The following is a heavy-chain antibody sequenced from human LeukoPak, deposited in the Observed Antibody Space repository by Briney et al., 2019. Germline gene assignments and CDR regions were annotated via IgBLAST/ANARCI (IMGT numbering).Heavy chain of an antibody. CDR3: AKDYKGVWLAYASGSLESDY. CDR2: ISGSGGST. Sequence: PGGSLRLSCAASGFTFSSYGMSWVRQAPGKGLEWISSISGSGGSTYYADSVKGRFTISRDNSKNTLYLQMNSLRAEDTAVYYCAKDYKGVWLAYASGSLESDYWGQGTLVAVSS. CDR1: GFTFSSYG. J-gene: IGHJ4*02. D-gene: IGHD3-10*01. V-gene: IGHV3-23*01.